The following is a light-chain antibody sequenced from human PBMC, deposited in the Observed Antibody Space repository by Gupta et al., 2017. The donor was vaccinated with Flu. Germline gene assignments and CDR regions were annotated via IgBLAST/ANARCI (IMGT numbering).Light chain of an antibody. J-gene: IGLJ2*01. CDR2: EVT. CDR1: SSDVGGYNY. Sequence: QSALTQPASVSGFPGQSITISCTGTSSDVGGYNYVSWYQQHPGKAPKLMIYEVTNRPSGVSNRFSGPKSGNTASLTISGLQAEDVADYYCGSYGRTSIAIFGGGIKVTVL. CDR3: GSYGRTSIAI. V-gene: IGLV2-14*01.